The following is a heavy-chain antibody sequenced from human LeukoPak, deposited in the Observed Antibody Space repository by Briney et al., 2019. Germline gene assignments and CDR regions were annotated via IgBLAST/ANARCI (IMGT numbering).Heavy chain of an antibody. CDR2: ISSSSSYI. CDR3: RPKDSTYAGGD. D-gene: IGHD2-8*02. J-gene: IGHJ4*02. CDR1: GFTFSSYS. Sequence: SGGSLRLSCAASGFTFSSYSMNWVRQAPGKGLEWVSSISSSSSYIYYADSVKGRFTISRDNAKNSLYLQMNSLRAEDTAVYYCRPKDSTYAGGDWGQGTLVTVSS. V-gene: IGHV3-21*01.